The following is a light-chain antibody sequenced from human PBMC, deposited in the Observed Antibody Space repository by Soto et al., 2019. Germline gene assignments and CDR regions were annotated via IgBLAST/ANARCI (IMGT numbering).Light chain of an antibody. CDR1: QAINKY. CDR2: GAS. Sequence: DIQMTQSPSSLPASVGDSVTITCRASQAINKYLNWYQHKAGQAPKLLIYGASSLHKGVPARFRGSGAGTFFTLTISSLQPEDFATYYCQQSYTTPGTFGRGTTVELK. J-gene: IGKJ1*01. CDR3: QQSYTTPGT. V-gene: IGKV1-39*01.